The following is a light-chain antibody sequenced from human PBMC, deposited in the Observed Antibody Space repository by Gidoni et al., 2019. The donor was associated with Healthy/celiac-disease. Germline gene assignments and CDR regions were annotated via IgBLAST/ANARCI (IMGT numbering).Light chain of an antibody. J-gene: IGLJ2*01. CDR2: DTS. V-gene: IGLV7-46*01. Sequence: QAVVTQEPSLTVSPGGTVTLTCGSSTGAVTSGHYPYWFQQKPGQAPRTLSYDTSNKPPWTPARFSGSLLGGKAALTLSGAQPEDEAEYYCLLSYSGARYVVFGGGTKLTVL. CDR1: TGAVTSGHY. CDR3: LLSYSGARYVV.